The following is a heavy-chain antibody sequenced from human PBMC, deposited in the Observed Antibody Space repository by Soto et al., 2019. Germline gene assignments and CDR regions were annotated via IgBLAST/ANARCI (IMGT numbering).Heavy chain of an antibody. CDR2: IGNSGDST. Sequence: GGSLRLSCAASVFTFSTYAMTWVRQAPGKGLEWVSAIGNSGDSTYYADSVKGRFTISRDNSKNTLYLQMNSLRADDTALYYCAKDSPTTGWPQGYFDYWGQGTLVTVSS. D-gene: IGHD6-19*01. V-gene: IGHV3-23*01. CDR1: VFTFSTYA. CDR3: AKDSPTTGWPQGYFDY. J-gene: IGHJ4*02.